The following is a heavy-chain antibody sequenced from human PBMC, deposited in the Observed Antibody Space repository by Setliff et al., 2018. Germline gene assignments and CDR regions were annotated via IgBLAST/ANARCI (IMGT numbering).Heavy chain of an antibody. CDR2: IGVYTGKS. CDR1: GYTFSDYG. V-gene: IGHV1-18*01. Sequence: ASVKVSCKASGYTFSDYGITWVRQAPGQGLEWMGWIGVYTGKSYFAHKFQGRFTLTTDSSTDTAYLELRSLKSDDTAVYYCSRLVRYCTTTTCQRLSGGEYWGQGTLVTVSS. J-gene: IGHJ4*02. D-gene: IGHD2-8*01. CDR3: SRLVRYCTTTTCQRLSGGEY.